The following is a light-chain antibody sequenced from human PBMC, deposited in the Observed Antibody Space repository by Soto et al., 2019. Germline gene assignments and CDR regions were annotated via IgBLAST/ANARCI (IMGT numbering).Light chain of an antibody. CDR2: GAS. CDR1: ENVRTF. CDR3: QQYNNWPPGT. Sequence: EIVLTQSPATLSLSPGERATLSCRASENVRTFVDWYQQKPGQAPRLLIYGASTRATGIPARFSGSGSGTEFTLTISSLQSEDFAVYYCQQYNNWPPGTFGQGTKVDIK. J-gene: IGKJ1*01. V-gene: IGKV3-15*01.